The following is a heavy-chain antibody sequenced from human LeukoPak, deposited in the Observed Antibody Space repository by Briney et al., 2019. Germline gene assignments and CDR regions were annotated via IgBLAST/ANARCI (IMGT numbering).Heavy chain of an antibody. J-gene: IGHJ3*02. CDR1: GGSISSSY. Sequence: PSETLSLTCTVSGGSISSSYWNWIRQPAGKGLEWIGRIHTSGSTNYNPSLKSRVTISVDTSKNQFSLKLSSVTAADTAVYYCARKRASGNYYDAFDIWGQGTMVAVSS. CDR2: IHTSGST. V-gene: IGHV4-4*07. D-gene: IGHD1-26*01. CDR3: ARKRASGNYYDAFDI.